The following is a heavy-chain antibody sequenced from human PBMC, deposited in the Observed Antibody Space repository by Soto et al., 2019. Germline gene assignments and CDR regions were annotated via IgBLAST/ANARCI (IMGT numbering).Heavy chain of an antibody. CDR2: ISAYNGNT. CDR1: GYTFTSYG. V-gene: IGHV1-18*01. J-gene: IGHJ6*02. CDR3: ARDSGVHSTLLNYYYYGMDV. D-gene: IGHD3-10*01. Sequence: ASVKVSCKASGYTFTSYGISWVRQAPGQGLEWMGWISAYNGNTNYAQKLQGRVTMTTDTSTSTAYMELRSLRSDDTAVYYCARDSGVHSTLLNYYYYGMDVWGQGTTVTVSS.